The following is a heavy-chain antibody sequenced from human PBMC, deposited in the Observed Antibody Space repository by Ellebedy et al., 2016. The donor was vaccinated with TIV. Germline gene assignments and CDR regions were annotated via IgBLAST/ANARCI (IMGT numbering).Heavy chain of an antibody. CDR2: ISGSDDTT. CDR1: GFTFSTYA. D-gene: IGHD3/OR15-3a*01. V-gene: IGHV3-23*01. J-gene: IGHJ4*02. Sequence: GGSLRLXXAASGFTFSTYAMTWLRQAPGKGLEYISAISGSDDTTYYADSVKGRFTLSRDKSKSTLYLQMNNLRADDTAVYYCGSSWAGDWGQGTLVTVSP. CDR3: GSSWAGD.